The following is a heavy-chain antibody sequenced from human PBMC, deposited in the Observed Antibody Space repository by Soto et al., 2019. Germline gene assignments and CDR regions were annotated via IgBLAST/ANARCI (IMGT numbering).Heavy chain of an antibody. D-gene: IGHD3-10*01. J-gene: IGHJ4*02. Sequence: GGSLRLSCAASGFTFSSYELNWVRQAPGKGLEWVSYISTSPGTIYYADSVKGRFTISRDNAKNSLYLQMNSLRAEDTAVYYCARERYDSGRPLDYWGQGALVTVSS. V-gene: IGHV3-48*03. CDR1: GFTFSSYE. CDR2: ISTSPGTI. CDR3: ARERYDSGRPLDY.